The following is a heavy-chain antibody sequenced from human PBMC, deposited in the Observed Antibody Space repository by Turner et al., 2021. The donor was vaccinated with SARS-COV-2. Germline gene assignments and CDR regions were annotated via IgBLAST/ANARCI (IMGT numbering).Heavy chain of an antibody. D-gene: IGHD3-9*01. CDR2: FDPEDGET. Sequence: QVQLVQSGAEVKKPGASVKVSCKVSGSTLTELSMHWVRQAPGKGLEWMGGFDPEDGETIYAQKFQGRVTMTEDTSTDTAYMELSSLRSEDTAVYYCATGGWARRFFDWLYGMDVWGQGTTVTVSS. J-gene: IGHJ6*02. CDR1: GSTLTELS. CDR3: ATGGWARRFFDWLYGMDV. V-gene: IGHV1-24*01.